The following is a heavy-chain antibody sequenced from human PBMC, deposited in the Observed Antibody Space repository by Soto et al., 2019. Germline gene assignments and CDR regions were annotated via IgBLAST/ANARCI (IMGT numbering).Heavy chain of an antibody. V-gene: IGHV4-39*01. Sequence: QLQLQESGPGLVKPSETLSLTCSVSDDSINSDKYYWSWIRQPPGKGLEWIGSIYYRGNAYYNPSLQTRVTISLDKSRSQFAVKLNSVTAADSAVYFWARLEGLATISYYFDFWGPGALVTVSS. J-gene: IGHJ4*02. D-gene: IGHD3-9*01. CDR2: IYYRGNA. CDR1: DDSINSDKYY. CDR3: ARLEGLATISYYFDF.